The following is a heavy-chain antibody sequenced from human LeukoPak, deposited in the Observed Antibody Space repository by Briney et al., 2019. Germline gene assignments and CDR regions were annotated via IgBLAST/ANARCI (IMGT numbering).Heavy chain of an antibody. V-gene: IGHV3-53*01. Sequence: SGGSTYYADSVKGRFTISRDNSKNTLYLQMNSLRAEDTAVYYCARDGVAAAGRGIGYFDYWGQGTLVTVSS. CDR3: ARDGVAAAGRGIGYFDY. CDR2: SGGST. D-gene: IGHD6-13*01. J-gene: IGHJ4*02.